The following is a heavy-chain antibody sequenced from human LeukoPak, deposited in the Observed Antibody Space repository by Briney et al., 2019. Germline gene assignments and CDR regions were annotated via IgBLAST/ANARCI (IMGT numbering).Heavy chain of an antibody. Sequence: GGSLRLSCAASGFTFSSYWMHWVRQAPGKGLVWVSRINSDGSSTSYADSVKGRFTISRDNAKSTLYLQMNSLRAEDTAVYYCARDPTGYDFWSGYYTAALDYWGQGTLVTVSS. CDR3: ARDPTGYDFWSGYYTAALDY. CDR2: INSDGSST. CDR1: GFTFSSYW. J-gene: IGHJ4*02. D-gene: IGHD3-3*01. V-gene: IGHV3-74*01.